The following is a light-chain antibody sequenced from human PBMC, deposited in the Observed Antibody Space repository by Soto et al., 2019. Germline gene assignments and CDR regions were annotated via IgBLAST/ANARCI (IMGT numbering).Light chain of an antibody. Sequence: EIVMTQSPATLSVSPGERATLSCRASQSVSRNLAWYQKKPGQAPRLLIYGASTRATGSPDRFSGSGSGTEFTLTISSLQSEDFAVYYCQQYNNWPPSTFGQGTRLESK. J-gene: IGKJ5*01. V-gene: IGKV3-15*01. CDR3: QQYNNWPPST. CDR1: QSVSRN. CDR2: GAS.